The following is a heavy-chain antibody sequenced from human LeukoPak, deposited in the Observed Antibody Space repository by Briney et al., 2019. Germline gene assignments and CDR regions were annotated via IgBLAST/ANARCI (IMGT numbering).Heavy chain of an antibody. J-gene: IGHJ4*02. CDR1: GGSPSGYY. CDR2: INDRGST. V-gene: IGHV4-34*01. D-gene: IGHD6-13*01. Sequence: PSETLSLTCALYGGSPSGYYWSWIRPPPGKGLEWIGEINDRGSTNYNPSRKSRFSISVDTSKNQFSLKLSSVTAADTAVYYCARILKRQQLVTPWGQGTLVNVSS. CDR3: ARILKRQQLVTP.